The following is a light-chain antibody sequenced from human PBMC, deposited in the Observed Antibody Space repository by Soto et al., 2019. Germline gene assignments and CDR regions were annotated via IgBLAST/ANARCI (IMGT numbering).Light chain of an antibody. V-gene: IGKV3-20*01. CDR1: QFVGSSY. CDR2: GAT. J-gene: IGKJ1*01. Sequence: EIVLTQSPGTLSLSPGERATLSCRASQFVGSSYLAWYQQKAGHAPRLLMYGATSRATGIPDRFSGSGSGTDFTLTIGRLEPEDFAVYYCQQYDTSRTFGQGTKVEIK. CDR3: QQYDTSRT.